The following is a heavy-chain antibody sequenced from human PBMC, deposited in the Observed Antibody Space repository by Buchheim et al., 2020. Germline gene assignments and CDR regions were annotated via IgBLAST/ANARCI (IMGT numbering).Heavy chain of an antibody. J-gene: IGHJ4*02. Sequence: QVQLVESGGGVVQPGRSLRLSCAASGFTFSSYAMHWVRQAPGKGLEWVAVISYDGSNKYYADSVKGRFTISRDNSKNTLYLQMNSLGAEDTAVYYCARDRQITIFDYWGQGTL. CDR3: ARDRQITIFDY. CDR1: GFTFSSYA. V-gene: IGHV3-30*04. D-gene: IGHD3-3*01. CDR2: ISYDGSNK.